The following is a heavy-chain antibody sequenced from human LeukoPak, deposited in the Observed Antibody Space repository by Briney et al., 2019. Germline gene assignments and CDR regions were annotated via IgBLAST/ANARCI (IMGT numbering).Heavy chain of an antibody. D-gene: IGHD6-13*01. Sequence: ESGPTLVNPTQTLTLTCTFSGFSLRSNGVGVGWIRQPPGKALEWLALIFWDDNKRYSPSLKNRLTITKDTSKNQVVLTMTNMDPVDTATYYCANRLPADTYFQDWGQGTLVIVST. J-gene: IGHJ1*01. V-gene: IGHV2-5*02. CDR3: ANRLPADTYFQD. CDR1: GFSLRSNGVG. CDR2: IFWDDNK.